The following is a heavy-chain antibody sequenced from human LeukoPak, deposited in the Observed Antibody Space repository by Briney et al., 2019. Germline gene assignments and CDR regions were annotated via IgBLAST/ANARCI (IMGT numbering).Heavy chain of an antibody. CDR1: GFTFTNYN. J-gene: IGHJ4*02. Sequence: PGGSLRLSCAASGFTFTNYNMNWVRQAPGKGLEWVSSISSSSSYIYYADSVKGPFTISRDNAKNSLYLQMNSLRAEDTAVYYCARGAHYYYDSSGYSYGDDYWGQGTLVTVSS. CDR3: ARGAHYYYDSSGYSYGDDY. V-gene: IGHV3-21*01. CDR2: ISSSSSYI. D-gene: IGHD3-22*01.